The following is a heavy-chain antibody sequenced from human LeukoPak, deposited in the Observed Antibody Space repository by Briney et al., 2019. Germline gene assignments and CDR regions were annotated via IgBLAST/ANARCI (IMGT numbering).Heavy chain of an antibody. V-gene: IGHV4-30-2*02. CDR1: GGSISSGGYS. J-gene: IGHJ4*02. Sequence: PSETLSLTCAVSGGSISSGGYSWSWIRQPPGKGLEWIGYIYHSGSTYYNPSLKSRVTLSVDTSKNQFSLKLSSVTAADTAVYYCATRTYGDRPFDYWGQGTLVTVSS. D-gene: IGHD4-17*01. CDR2: IYHSGST. CDR3: ATRTYGDRPFDY.